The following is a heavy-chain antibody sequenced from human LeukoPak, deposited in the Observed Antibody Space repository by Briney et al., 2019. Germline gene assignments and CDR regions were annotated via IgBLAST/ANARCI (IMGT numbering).Heavy chain of an antibody. Sequence: SETLSLTCTVSGGSISSSAYHWGWIRQPPGKGLEWIGSIHNSGSTYYNPSLKSRVTISVRTSKNQFSLKLSSVTAADTAVYYCARGQGYSYGYEWFDPWGQGTLVTVSS. CDR1: GGSISSSAYH. D-gene: IGHD5-18*01. CDR3: ARGQGYSYGYEWFDP. CDR2: IHNSGST. J-gene: IGHJ5*02. V-gene: IGHV4-39*07.